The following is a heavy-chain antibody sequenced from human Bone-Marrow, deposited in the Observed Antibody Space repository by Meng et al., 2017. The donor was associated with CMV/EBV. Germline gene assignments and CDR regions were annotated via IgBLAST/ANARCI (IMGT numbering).Heavy chain of an antibody. D-gene: IGHD3-3*01. CDR1: GYTFTGYY. J-gene: IGHJ5*02. Sequence: ASVKVSCKASGYTFTGYYMHWVRQAPGQGLEWMGWINPNSGGTNYPQKFQGRVTMTRDTSISTAYMELSRLRSDDTAVYYCARDRFVTIFGRWFDPWGQGNLVNFAS. V-gene: IGHV1-2*02. CDR2: INPNSGGT. CDR3: ARDRFVTIFGRWFDP.